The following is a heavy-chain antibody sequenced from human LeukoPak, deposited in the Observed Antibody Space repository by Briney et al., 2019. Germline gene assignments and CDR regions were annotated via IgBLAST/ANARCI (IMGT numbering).Heavy chain of an antibody. CDR1: GFPFSSFS. D-gene: IGHD2-21*02. V-gene: IGHV3-21*01. Sequence: PGESLRLSCAASGFPFSSFSMNWVRQAPGKGLEWVSSISSSGDYKYYADSMRGRFTISRDNAKNSLSLQMNNLRAEDAAVYYCARDDYYFWGQGTLVTVSS. CDR3: ARDDYYF. CDR2: ISSSGDYK. J-gene: IGHJ4*02.